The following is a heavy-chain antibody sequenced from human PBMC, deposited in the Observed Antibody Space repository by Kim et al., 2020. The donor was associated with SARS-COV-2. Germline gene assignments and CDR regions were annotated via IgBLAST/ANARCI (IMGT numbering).Heavy chain of an antibody. D-gene: IGHD5-12*01. J-gene: IGHJ3*02. Sequence: YAGSVEVRLPISRDHSKKSLYLQMTSLRAEDTAVYYCAKSASGGYWSAFDIWGQGTMVTVSS. V-gene: IGHV3-30*02. CDR3: AKSASGGYWSAFDI.